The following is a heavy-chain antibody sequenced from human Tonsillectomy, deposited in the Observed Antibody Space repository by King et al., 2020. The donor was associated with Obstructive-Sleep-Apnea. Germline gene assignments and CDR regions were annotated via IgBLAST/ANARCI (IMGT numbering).Heavy chain of an antibody. V-gene: IGHV3-30*04. J-gene: IGHJ6*02. CDR1: GFSFSNYA. CDR2: MSYDGNNK. CDR3: AREKWGQETPFGMDV. Sequence: VQLVESGGGVVQPGRPLRLSCAVSGFSFSNYAMHWVRQAPGKGLEWVAVMSYDGNNKYYADSVKGRFTISRDNSKNTLYLEMNSRRAEDTAVYYCAREKWGQETPFGMDVWGQGTTVTVSS. D-gene: IGHD3-16*01.